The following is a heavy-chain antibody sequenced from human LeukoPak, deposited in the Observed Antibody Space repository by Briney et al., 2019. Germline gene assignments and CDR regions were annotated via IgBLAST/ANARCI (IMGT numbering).Heavy chain of an antibody. CDR1: GGSISRSDYY. V-gene: IGHV4-30-2*02. J-gene: IGHJ4*02. Sequence: SQTLSLTCTVSGGSISRSDYYWSWIRQPPGKGLEWIGYIYHSGTTYYNPSLTSRVTISVDRSKNQFSLKLSSVTAADTAVYYCASSELGPGTDYWGQGTLVTVSS. D-gene: IGHD7-27*01. CDR2: IYHSGTT. CDR3: ASSELGPGTDY.